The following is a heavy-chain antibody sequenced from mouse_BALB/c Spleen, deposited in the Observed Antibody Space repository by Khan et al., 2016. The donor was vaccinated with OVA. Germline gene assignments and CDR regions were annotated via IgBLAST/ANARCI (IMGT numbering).Heavy chain of an antibody. D-gene: IGHD1-2*01. CDR3: ATHNGSPFAY. Sequence: EVELVESGGDLVKPGGSLKLSCAASGFTFSTYAMSWVRQTPDKRLEWVATINTGGDYIYYPDSVKGRFTISRDNAKNTLYLQMSSLRSEDTAMXYCATHNGSPFAYWGQGTLVTVSA. CDR2: INTGGDYI. V-gene: IGHV5-6*01. CDR1: GFTFSTYA. J-gene: IGHJ3*01.